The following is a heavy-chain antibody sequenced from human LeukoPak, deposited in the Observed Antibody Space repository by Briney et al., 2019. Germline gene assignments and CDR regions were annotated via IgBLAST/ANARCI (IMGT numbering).Heavy chain of an antibody. CDR1: GGSLNGYY. D-gene: IGHD4-17*01. Sequence: SETLSLTCTVSGGSLNGYYWGWIRQPPGKGLECIGYIHSSDGTAHNASLKSRLTISLDTSKNQFSLTLSSVTAADTAVYYCARHVYGEGMVVWGQGTTVTVSS. CDR2: IHSSDGT. CDR3: ARHVYGEGMVV. V-gene: IGHV4-59*08. J-gene: IGHJ6*02.